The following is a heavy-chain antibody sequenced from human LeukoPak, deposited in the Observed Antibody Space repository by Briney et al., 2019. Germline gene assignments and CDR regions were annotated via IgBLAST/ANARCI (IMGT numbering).Heavy chain of an antibody. V-gene: IGHV3-9*01. D-gene: IGHD6-19*01. Sequence: GGSLRLSCAASGFTFDDYAMHWVRQAPGKGLEGVSGISWNSGSIGYADSVKGRFTISRDNAKNSLYLQLNSLRAEDTALYYCAKGSAVAGTFDYWGQGTLVTVSS. CDR2: ISWNSGSI. J-gene: IGHJ4*02. CDR3: AKGSAVAGTFDY. CDR1: GFTFDDYA.